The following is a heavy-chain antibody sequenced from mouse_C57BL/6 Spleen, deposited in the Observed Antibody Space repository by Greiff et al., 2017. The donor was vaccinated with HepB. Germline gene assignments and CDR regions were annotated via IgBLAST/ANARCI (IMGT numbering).Heavy chain of an antibody. CDR1: GYTFTSYW. Sequence: VQLQQSGTVLARPGASVKMSCKPSGYTFTSYWMHWVKQRPGQGLEWIGAIYPGNSDTSYNQKFKGKAKLTAVTSASTAYMELSSLTNEDSAVYYCTKGHGSCYVTLAYWGQGTLVTVSA. D-gene: IGHD1-1*01. J-gene: IGHJ3*01. CDR3: TKGHGSCYVTLAY. CDR2: IYPGNSDT. V-gene: IGHV1-5*01.